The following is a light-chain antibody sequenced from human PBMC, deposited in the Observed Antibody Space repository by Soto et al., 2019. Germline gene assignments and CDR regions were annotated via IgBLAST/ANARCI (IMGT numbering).Light chain of an antibody. V-gene: IGKV1-33*01. CDR1: QDISNY. J-gene: IGKJ3*01. Sequence: DIQMTQSPSSLSASVGDRVTITCQASQDISNYLNWYQQKPGKAPKLLIYAASNLETVVPARCSGSGSGADFTFTITILQPDDIASYYCQQYDNLFTFGPGTKVDIK. CDR2: AAS. CDR3: QQYDNLFT.